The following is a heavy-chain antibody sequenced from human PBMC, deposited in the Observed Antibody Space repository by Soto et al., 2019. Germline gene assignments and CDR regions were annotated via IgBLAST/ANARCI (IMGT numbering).Heavy chain of an antibody. V-gene: IGHV3-21*01. CDR1: GFTFSSYS. J-gene: IGHJ1*01. CDR2: ISSSSSYI. CDR3: ASDCSGGSCYLSFQH. D-gene: IGHD2-15*01. Sequence: GGSLRLSCAASGFTFSSYSMNWVRQAPGKGLEWVSSISSSSSYIYYADSVKGRFTISRDNAKNSLYLQMNSLRAEDTAVYYCASDCSGGSCYLSFQHWGQGTLVTVSS.